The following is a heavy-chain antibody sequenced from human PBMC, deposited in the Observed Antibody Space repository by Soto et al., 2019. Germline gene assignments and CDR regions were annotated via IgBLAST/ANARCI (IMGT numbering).Heavy chain of an antibody. V-gene: IGHV3-30*18. CDR3: AKESGGERYAAYFDL. CDR2: ISAGGNTT. CDR1: GFTLRNIG. Sequence: QVQLVESGGGMVQPGTSLRLACAASGFTLRNIGMQWVRQAPGKGLEWVAVISAGGNTTYDADSVKGRFTISRDNSKNTLFLQMNSLRTEDTAVYYCAKESGGERYAAYFDLWGQGTLVTVSA. J-gene: IGHJ4*02. D-gene: IGHD2-21*01.